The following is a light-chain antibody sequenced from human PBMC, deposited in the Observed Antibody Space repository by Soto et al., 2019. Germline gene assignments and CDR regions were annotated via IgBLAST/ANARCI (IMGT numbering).Light chain of an antibody. CDR1: QSLNSN. CDR3: QQYNDWPRT. V-gene: IGKV3-15*01. J-gene: IGKJ1*01. Sequence: EIVMTQSPATLSVSPGERAALSCRASQSLNSNLAWYHQKAGQAPRLLIYGASTRATGIPARFSGSESGTEFTLTINSLQSEDFGVYYCQQYNDWPRTFGQGTKVDTK. CDR2: GAS.